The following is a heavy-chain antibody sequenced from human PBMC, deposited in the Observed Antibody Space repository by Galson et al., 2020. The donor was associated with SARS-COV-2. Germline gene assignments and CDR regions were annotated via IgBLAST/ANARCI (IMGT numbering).Heavy chain of an antibody. CDR1: DGSVTSRGFS. V-gene: IGHV4-30-2*01. J-gene: IGHJ4*02. CDR2: IYYSGNT. D-gene: IGHD2-2*01. Sequence: ASETLSLTCTVSDGSVTSRGFSWTWIRQAPGKGLEWMGYIYYSGNTYNKPSLKGRLTISLHRSMNQFSLRLSSVTAADTAVYYCAAKRDGYAFSYWGQGILVTVSS. CDR3: AAKRDGYAFSY.